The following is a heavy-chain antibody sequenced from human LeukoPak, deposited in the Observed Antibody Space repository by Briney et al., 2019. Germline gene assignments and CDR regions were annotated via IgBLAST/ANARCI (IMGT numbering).Heavy chain of an antibody. D-gene: IGHD4-17*01. CDR3: ARVVNGDRDY. CDR1: GGSFSGYY. CDR2: INHSGST. Sequence: SETLSLTCAVYGGSFSGYYWSWIRQPPGKGLEWIGEINHSGSTNYNPSLKSRVTISVDTSKNQFSLKLSSVTAADTAVYYCARVVNGDRDYWGQGTLVAVSS. V-gene: IGHV4-34*01. J-gene: IGHJ4*02.